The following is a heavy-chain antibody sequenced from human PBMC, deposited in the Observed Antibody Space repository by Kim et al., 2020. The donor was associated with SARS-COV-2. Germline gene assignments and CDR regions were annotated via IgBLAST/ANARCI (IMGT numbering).Heavy chain of an antibody. D-gene: IGHD3-3*01. Sequence: GESLKISCKGSGYSFTSYWIGWVRQMPGKGLEWMGIIYPGDSDTRYSPSFQGQVTISADKSISTAYLQWSSLKASDTAMYYCARQAGGIFGVVIIGGGGMDVWGQGTTVTVSS. V-gene: IGHV5-51*01. J-gene: IGHJ6*02. CDR3: ARQAGGIFGVVIIGGGGMDV. CDR2: IYPGDSDT. CDR1: GYSFTSYW.